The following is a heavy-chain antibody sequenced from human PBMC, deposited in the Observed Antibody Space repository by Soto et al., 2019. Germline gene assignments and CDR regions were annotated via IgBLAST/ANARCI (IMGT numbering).Heavy chain of an antibody. V-gene: IGHV3-30-3*01. CDR1: GFTFSSYA. CDR3: ARDAGGGSRYYYYGMDV. D-gene: IGHD2-15*01. CDR2: ISYDGSNK. J-gene: IGHJ6*02. Sequence: GGSLRLSCAASGFTFSSYAMHWVRQAPGKGLEWVAVISYDGSNKYYADSVKGRFTISRDNSKNTLYLQMNSLRAEDTAVYYCARDAGGGSRYYYYGMDVWGQGTTVTVSS.